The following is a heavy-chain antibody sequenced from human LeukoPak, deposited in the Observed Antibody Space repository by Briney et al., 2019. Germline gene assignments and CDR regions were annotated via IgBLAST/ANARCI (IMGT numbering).Heavy chain of an antibody. Sequence: GGSLRLSCAASGFTFSSSWMSWVRQAPGKGPERVASIKEDGSEKYYVDSVKGRFTISRDNARNSLYLQMNSLRAEDTAVYYCARNYNYGFDYWGQGTLVTVSS. J-gene: IGHJ4*02. D-gene: IGHD5-18*01. CDR2: IKEDGSEK. V-gene: IGHV3-7*04. CDR3: ARNYNYGFDY. CDR1: GFTFSSSW.